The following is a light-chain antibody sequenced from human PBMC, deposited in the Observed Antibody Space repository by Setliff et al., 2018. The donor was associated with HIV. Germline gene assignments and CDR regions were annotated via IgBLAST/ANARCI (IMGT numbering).Light chain of an antibody. CDR2: EVN. J-gene: IGLJ2*01. CDR1: RSDIGAYSY. V-gene: IGLV2-14*01. Sequence: QPALAQPRSVSGSPGQSITISCTGSRSDIGAYSYVSWYQHHPGKVPKLIISEVNKRPSGVSARFSGSRTGNTASLTISGLQAEDESDYYCISYTTSSTLVFGGGTKGTVL. CDR3: ISYTTSSTLV.